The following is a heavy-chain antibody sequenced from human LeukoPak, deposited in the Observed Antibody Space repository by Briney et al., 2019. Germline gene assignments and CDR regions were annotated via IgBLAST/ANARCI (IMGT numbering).Heavy chain of an antibody. CDR2: IYYSGST. D-gene: IGHD1-26*01. V-gene: IGHV4-59*01. Sequence: SETLSLTCTVSSGSISSYYWSWIRQPPGKGLEWIGYIYYSGSTNYNPSLKSRVTISVDTSKNQFSLKLSPVTAADTAVYYCARGVGATRIDYWGQGTLVTVSS. J-gene: IGHJ4*02. CDR3: ARGVGATRIDY. CDR1: SGSISSYY.